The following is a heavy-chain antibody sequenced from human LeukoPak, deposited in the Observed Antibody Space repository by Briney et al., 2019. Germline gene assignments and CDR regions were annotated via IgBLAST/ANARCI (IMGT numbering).Heavy chain of an antibody. CDR3: ARVAGSYAAPDY. D-gene: IGHD3-16*01. Sequence: GGSLRLSCAASGFTFSSYWIHWVRQAPGKGLVWVSRINSDGSSTNYADSVKGRFTISRDNAKNTLYLQMNSLRAEDTAVYYCARVAGSYAAPDYWGQGTLVTVSS. V-gene: IGHV3-74*01. CDR2: INSDGSST. J-gene: IGHJ4*02. CDR1: GFTFSSYW.